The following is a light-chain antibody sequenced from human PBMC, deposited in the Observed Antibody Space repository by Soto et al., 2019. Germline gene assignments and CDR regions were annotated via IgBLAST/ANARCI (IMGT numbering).Light chain of an antibody. CDR2: GAS. J-gene: IGKJ1*01. CDR3: QQYNKWRT. Sequence: EIVMTQSPATLSKSPGERDTLSCRASQSVSSNLAWYQQKPGQAPRLLIYGASTRATGIPARFSGSGSGTEFTLTISSLQSEDFSLYYCQQYNKWRTFGQGTKVEIK. CDR1: QSVSSN. V-gene: IGKV3-15*01.